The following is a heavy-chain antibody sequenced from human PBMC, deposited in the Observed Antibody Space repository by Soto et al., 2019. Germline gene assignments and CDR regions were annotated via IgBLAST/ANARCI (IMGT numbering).Heavy chain of an antibody. CDR2: MFYSGLT. J-gene: IGHJ6*02. CDR3: APRSGSLSGACGVDV. D-gene: IGHD2-21*01. Sequence: SGTLCLPCSPPGYSVSSREYYWAWSGQAPGKGLEWVGSMFYSGLTYYNPSLKSRVTLSVDTSKNQFSVRLNAVTAADTAVYYCAPRSGSLSGACGVDVRGPGTTV. CDR1: GYSVSSREYY. V-gene: IGHV4-39*01.